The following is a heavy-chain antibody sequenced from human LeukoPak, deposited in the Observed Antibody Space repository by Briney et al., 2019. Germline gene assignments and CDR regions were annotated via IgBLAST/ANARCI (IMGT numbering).Heavy chain of an antibody. CDR1: GLTLSSYA. CDR2: ISASGGSP. J-gene: IGHJ6*03. Sequence: GGSLKLSCAASGLTLSSYAMSWVRQAPGKGLEWVSSISASGGSPNYADSVKGRFTISRDNSKNTVYLQMNSLRAEDTAVYYCAKVMKGSERLTMVRGVIIKTAGLYYMDVWGKGTTVTVSS. CDR3: AKVMKGSERLTMVRGVIIKTAGLYYMDV. V-gene: IGHV3-23*01. D-gene: IGHD3-10*01.